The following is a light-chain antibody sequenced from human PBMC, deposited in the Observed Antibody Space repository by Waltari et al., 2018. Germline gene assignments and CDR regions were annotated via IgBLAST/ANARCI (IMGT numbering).Light chain of an antibody. CDR3: NSYAGSSSWV. CDR1: SSDIGFYNY. J-gene: IGLJ3*02. V-gene: IGLV2-14*01. Sequence: QSALTQPASVSGSPGQSITISCTGTSSDIGFYNYVSSYQQHPGKAPKLMIYDVSERPSGVSNRFSGSKSGNTASLTISGLQAEDEADYYCNSYAGSSSWVFGGGTKLTVL. CDR2: DVS.